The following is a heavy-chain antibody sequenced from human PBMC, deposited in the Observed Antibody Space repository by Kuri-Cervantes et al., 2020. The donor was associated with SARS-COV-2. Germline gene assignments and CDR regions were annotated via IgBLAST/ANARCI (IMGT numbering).Heavy chain of an antibody. D-gene: IGHD2-21*01. CDR1: GYTFTSYD. J-gene: IGHJ4*02. Sequence: ASVKVSCKASGYTFTSYDINWVRQATGQGLEWMGMLKTNSGNTLYAQIFQDRVTMTRDTPTSTAYMELSSLTSEDTAIYYCYCAPKEGFDSWGQGTLVTVSS. CDR3: YCAPKEGFDS. V-gene: IGHV1-8*02. CDR2: LKTNSGNT.